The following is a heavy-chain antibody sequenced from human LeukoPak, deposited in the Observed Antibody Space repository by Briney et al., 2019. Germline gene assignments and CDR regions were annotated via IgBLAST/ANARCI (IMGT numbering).Heavy chain of an antibody. V-gene: IGHV3-23*01. Sequence: GGSLRISCAASGFSFSSNAMSWVRQAPGKGLEWVSAISATGGNTHSADSVKGRFTISRDSSKNTLYLQMNSLRAEDTAVYYCAKDTLTPYYYDSSGAFDYWGQGTLVTVSS. J-gene: IGHJ4*02. CDR1: GFSFSSNA. CDR2: ISATGGNT. D-gene: IGHD3-22*01. CDR3: AKDTLTPYYYDSSGAFDY.